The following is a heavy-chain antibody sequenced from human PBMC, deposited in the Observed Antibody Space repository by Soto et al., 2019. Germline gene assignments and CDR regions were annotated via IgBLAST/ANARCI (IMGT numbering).Heavy chain of an antibody. V-gene: IGHV3-23*01. CDR2: ISGSGGST. CDR1: GFTFSSYA. D-gene: IGHD2-15*01. J-gene: IGHJ3*02. CDR3: AKGGCSGGSCPADAFDI. Sequence: VQLLESGGGLVQPGGSLRLSCAASGFTFSSYAMSWVRQAPGKGLEWVSAISGSGGSTYYADSVKGRFTISRDNSKNTLYLQMNSLRAEDTAVYYCAKGGCSGGSCPADAFDIWGQGTMVTVSS.